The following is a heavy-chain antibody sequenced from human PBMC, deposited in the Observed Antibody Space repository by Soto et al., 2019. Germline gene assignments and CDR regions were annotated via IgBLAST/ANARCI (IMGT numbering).Heavy chain of an antibody. D-gene: IGHD1-26*01. CDR1: GLTFSSSS. Sequence: GGSLRLSCTVSGLTFSSSSVHWVRQAPGKGLEWVAVISENGDRQYSTDSVRGRFLVSRDTFNNTIYLQMNSLRPEDTGEYFCARRLAPSVSALGYWGQGALVTVSS. CDR3: ARRLAPSVSALGY. CDR2: ISENGDRQ. J-gene: IGHJ4*02. V-gene: IGHV3-30-3*01.